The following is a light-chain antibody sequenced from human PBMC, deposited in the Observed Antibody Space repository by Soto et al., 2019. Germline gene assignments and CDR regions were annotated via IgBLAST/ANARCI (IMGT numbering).Light chain of an antibody. V-gene: IGKV3-20*01. CDR1: QSVSSSY. J-gene: IGKJ4*01. CDR3: QQYGSSPLT. CDR2: GAS. Sequence: EIVLTQSPGTLSLSPGERATLSCRAIQSVSSSYLAWYQQKPGQAPRLLSYGASSRATGIPDRFSGSGSGTDFTLTISRLEPEDFAVYYCQQYGSSPLTFGGGTKVDIK.